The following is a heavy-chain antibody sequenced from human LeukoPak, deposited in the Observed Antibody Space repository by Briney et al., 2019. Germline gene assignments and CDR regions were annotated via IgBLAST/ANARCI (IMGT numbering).Heavy chain of an antibody. Sequence: GASVKVSCTASGYTFTSYGISWVRQAPGQGLEWMGWISAYNGNTNYAQKLQGRVTMTTDTSTSTAYMELRSLRSDDTAVYYCARTEIYYYGSGSSDYWGQGTLVTVSS. V-gene: IGHV1-18*01. CDR1: GYTFTSYG. CDR2: ISAYNGNT. CDR3: ARTEIYYYGSGSSDY. J-gene: IGHJ4*02. D-gene: IGHD3-10*01.